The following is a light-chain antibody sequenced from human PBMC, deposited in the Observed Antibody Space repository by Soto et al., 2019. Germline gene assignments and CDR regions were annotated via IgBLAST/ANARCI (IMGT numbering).Light chain of an antibody. V-gene: IGKV1-6*01. J-gene: IGKJ4*01. CDR3: LQDYTYPRT. Sequence: AIVMTQSPSSLSVSVGERVTITCRASQGIRHDLGWYQQKPGKAPELLIYAASILQSGVPSRFSGSGSGTDFTLTITSLQPEDFAIYYCLQDYTYPRTFGGGTKVEIK. CDR1: QGIRHD. CDR2: AAS.